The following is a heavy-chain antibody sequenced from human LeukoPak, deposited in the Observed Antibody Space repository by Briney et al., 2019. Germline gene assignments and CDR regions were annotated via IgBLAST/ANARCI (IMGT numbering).Heavy chain of an antibody. CDR1: GGTFSSYA. CDR2: IIPIFGTA. Sequence: ASVKVSCKASGGTFSSYAISWVRQAPGQGLEWMGGIIPIFGTANYAQKLQGRVTMTTDTSTSTAYMELRSLRSDDTAVYYCATRPGRAAAGTGNYFDYWGQGTLVTVSS. CDR3: ATRPGRAAAGTGNYFDY. J-gene: IGHJ4*02. V-gene: IGHV1-69*05. D-gene: IGHD6-13*01.